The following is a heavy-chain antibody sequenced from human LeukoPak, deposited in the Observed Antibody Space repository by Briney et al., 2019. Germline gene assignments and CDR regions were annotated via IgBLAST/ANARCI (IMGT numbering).Heavy chain of an antibody. CDR2: ISGSGGTT. CDR1: GFTFASYA. Sequence: HTGGSLRLSCAASGFTFASYAMSWVRQTPGKGLEWVSVISGSGGTTYYADSVKGRFTISRDNSKNTLYLQMNSLRAEDTAVYYCAKTGFPDYEKTVDFWGQGTLVTVSS. CDR3: AKTGFPDYEKTVDF. D-gene: IGHD4-17*01. J-gene: IGHJ4*02. V-gene: IGHV3-23*01.